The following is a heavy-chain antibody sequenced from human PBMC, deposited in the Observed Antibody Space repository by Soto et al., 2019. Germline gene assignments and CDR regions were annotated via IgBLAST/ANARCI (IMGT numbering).Heavy chain of an antibody. CDR3: ARDMYYDFWSGLFDY. CDR1: GYTFTSYA. D-gene: IGHD3-3*01. V-gene: IGHV1-3*01. CDR2: INAGNGNT. Sequence: ASVKVSCKASGYTFTSYAMHWVRQAPGQRLEWMGWINAGNGNTKYSQKFQGRVTITRDTSASTAYMEPSSLRSEDTAVYYCARDMYYDFWSGLFDYWGQGTLVTVSS. J-gene: IGHJ4*02.